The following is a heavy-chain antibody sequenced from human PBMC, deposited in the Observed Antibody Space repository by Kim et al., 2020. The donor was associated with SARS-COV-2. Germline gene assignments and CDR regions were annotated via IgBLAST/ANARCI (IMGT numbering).Heavy chain of an antibody. CDR1: GGSISSSRYY. V-gene: IGHV4-39*07. D-gene: IGHD6-13*01. CDR2: IYYSGSS. CDR3: VGYSSSWYDGGNWFDP. J-gene: IGHJ5*02. Sequence: SETLSLTCTVSGGSISSSRYYWGWIRQPPGKGLEWIGSIYYSGSSYYNPSLKSRVTISVDTSKNQFSLKLNSVTAVDTAVYYCVGYSSSWYDGGNWFDP.